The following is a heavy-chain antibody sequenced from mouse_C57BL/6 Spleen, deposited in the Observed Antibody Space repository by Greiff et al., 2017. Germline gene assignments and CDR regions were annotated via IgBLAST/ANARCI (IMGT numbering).Heavy chain of an antibody. CDR2: IYPGDGDT. CDR3: ARFHYYGSSRDY. D-gene: IGHD1-1*01. Sequence: QVQLQQSGAELVKPGASVKISCKASGYAFSSYWMNWVKQRPGKGLEWIGQIYPGDGDTNYNGKFKGKATLTADKSSSTAYMQLSSLTSEDSAVYFCARFHYYGSSRDYWGQGTTLTVSS. V-gene: IGHV1-80*01. CDR1: GYAFSSYW. J-gene: IGHJ2*01.